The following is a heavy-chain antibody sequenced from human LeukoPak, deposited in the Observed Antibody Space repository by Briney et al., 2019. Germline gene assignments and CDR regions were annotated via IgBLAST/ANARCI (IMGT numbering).Heavy chain of an antibody. Sequence: PSETLSLTCTVSGYSISSGYYWGWIRQPPGKGLEWIGEINHSGSTNYNPSLKSRVTISVDTSKNQFSLKLSSVTAADTAVYYCASRHAYNWFDPWGQGTLVTVSS. V-gene: IGHV4-38-2*02. CDR2: INHSGST. CDR1: GYSISSGYY. J-gene: IGHJ5*02. CDR3: ASRHAYNWFDP.